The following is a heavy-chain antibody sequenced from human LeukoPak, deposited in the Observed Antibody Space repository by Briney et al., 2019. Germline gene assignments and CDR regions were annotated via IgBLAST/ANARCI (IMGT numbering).Heavy chain of an antibody. Sequence: SETLSLTCSVSDDSITIYYWTWIRQPPGKGLEWIGYTDHTGTTNYNPSLNSRVTISRDTSKNHFSLQLSSVTAADTAVYFCARGRVSSSTWHSTYYYYFYMDVWGKGTTVTVSS. J-gene: IGHJ6*03. D-gene: IGHD4-11*01. CDR3: ARGRVSSSTWHSTYYYYFYMDV. V-gene: IGHV4-59*01. CDR1: DDSITIYY. CDR2: TDHTGTT.